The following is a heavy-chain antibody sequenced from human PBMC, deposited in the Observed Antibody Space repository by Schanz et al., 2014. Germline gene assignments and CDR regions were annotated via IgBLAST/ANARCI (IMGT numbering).Heavy chain of an antibody. D-gene: IGHD6-19*01. CDR3: ASPPISVAGRWADY. J-gene: IGHJ4*02. V-gene: IGHV3-23*01. CDR2: IGGSADST. Sequence: EVHLLESGGGLVQPGGSLRLSCEASGLPFGNHALSWVRRAPGKGLEWVSGIGGSADSTHYADSVKGRFIISRDNSKNTLYLQVNSLRAEDTAVYYCASPPISVAGRWADYWGQGILVTVSS. CDR1: GLPFGNHA.